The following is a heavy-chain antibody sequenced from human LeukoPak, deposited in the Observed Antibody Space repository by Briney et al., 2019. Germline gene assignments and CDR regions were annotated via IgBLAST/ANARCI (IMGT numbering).Heavy chain of an antibody. D-gene: IGHD6-19*01. CDR3: ARDAWYSSGWYTY. Sequence: GGSLRLSCAASGFAFSYAWMNWVRQAPGKGLEWVAVISYDGSNKYYADSVKGRFTISRDNSKNTLYLQMNSLRAEDTAVYYCARDAWYSSGWYTYWGQGTLVTVSS. CDR2: ISYDGSNK. CDR1: GFAFSYAW. J-gene: IGHJ4*02. V-gene: IGHV3-30*03.